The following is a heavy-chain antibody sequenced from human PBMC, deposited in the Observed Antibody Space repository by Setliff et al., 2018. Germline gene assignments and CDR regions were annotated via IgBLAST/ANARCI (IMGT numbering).Heavy chain of an antibody. CDR3: ARINFYVSSGYYYAPDY. D-gene: IGHD3-22*01. J-gene: IGHJ4*02. Sequence: ASVKVSCKASGYTLSNSILSWVRQAPGQGLEWVGYINTYNGDTYYSQKLQGRVTMTTDTSTSTAYMELRSLRSDDTAVYYCARINFYVSSGYYYAPDYWGQGTLVTVSS. CDR2: INTYNGDT. CDR1: GYTLSNSI. V-gene: IGHV1-18*01.